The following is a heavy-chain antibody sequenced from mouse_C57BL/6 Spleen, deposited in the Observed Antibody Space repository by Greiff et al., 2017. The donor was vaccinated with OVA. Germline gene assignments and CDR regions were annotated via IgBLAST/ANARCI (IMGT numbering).Heavy chain of an antibody. D-gene: IGHD1-1*01. CDR1: GYTFTSYW. CDR2: IDPSDSYT. J-gene: IGHJ4*01. CDR3: ARPHYYGSSPYAMDY. Sequence: VQRVESGAELVMPGASVKLSCKASGYTFTSYWMHWVKQRPGQGLEWIGEIDPSDSYTNYNQKFKGKSTLTVDKSSSTAYMQLSSLTSEDSAVYYCARPHYYGSSPYAMDYWGQGTSVTVSS. V-gene: IGHV1-69*01.